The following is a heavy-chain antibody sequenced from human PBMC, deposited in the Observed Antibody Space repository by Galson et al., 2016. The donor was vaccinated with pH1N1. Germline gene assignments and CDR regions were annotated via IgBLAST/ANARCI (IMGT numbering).Heavy chain of an antibody. CDR1: GGSLNTYY. CDR3: AKGGWSMDV. D-gene: IGHD6-19*01. V-gene: IGHV4-59*01. Sequence: LTCTVSGGSLNTYYWTWIRQSPGKGLEWIGYTYYNGDTRYNPSLSSRVTISVDTSKNQFALKLLSVTAADTTVYYCAKGGWSMDVWGQGTTVTVSS. CDR2: TYYNGDT. J-gene: IGHJ6*02.